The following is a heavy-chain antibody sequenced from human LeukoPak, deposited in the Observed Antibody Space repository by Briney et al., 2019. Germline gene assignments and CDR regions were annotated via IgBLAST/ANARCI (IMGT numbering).Heavy chain of an antibody. Sequence: GGSLRLSCVASGFTFSSYSMNWVRQAPGKGLEWVSDISSRRSTTYYADSVKGRFTISRDNAKNSLYLQMNSLRAEDTAVYYCARGAESSIFDYWGQGTLVTVSS. CDR3: ARGAESSIFDY. D-gene: IGHD2/OR15-2a*01. CDR2: ISSRRSTT. V-gene: IGHV3-48*01. CDR1: GFTFSSYS. J-gene: IGHJ4*02.